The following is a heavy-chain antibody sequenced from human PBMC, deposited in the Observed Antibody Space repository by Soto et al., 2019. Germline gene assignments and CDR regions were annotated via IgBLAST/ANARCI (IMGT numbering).Heavy chain of an antibody. D-gene: IGHD1-26*01. Sequence: PSETLSLTCTVSGVSISSSYWGWIRQSPGKGLLWIGYISKTGTTNFDSALSSRATMTADSSKNQFSLRLNSATAADTAVYFWARELPGGSRGPPYDYWARGILVSGS. J-gene: IGHJ4*02. CDR1: GVSISSSY. V-gene: IGHV4-4*08. CDR2: ISKTGTT. CDR3: ARELPGGSRGPPYDY.